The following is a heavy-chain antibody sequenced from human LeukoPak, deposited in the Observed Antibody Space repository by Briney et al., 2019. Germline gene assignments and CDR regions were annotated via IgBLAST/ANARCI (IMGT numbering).Heavy chain of an antibody. CDR3: ARGEMATIFL. CDR2: IYYSGST. J-gene: IGHJ4*02. V-gene: IGHV4-59*01. CDR1: GGSINDYY. D-gene: IGHD5-24*01. Sequence: PSETLYLTCTVSGGSINDYYWTWIRQPPGKGLEWVGYIYYSGSTNYNPSLKSRVTISLDPSKTQFSLNLNSVTAADTAVYFCARGEMATIFLWGQGTLVTVSS.